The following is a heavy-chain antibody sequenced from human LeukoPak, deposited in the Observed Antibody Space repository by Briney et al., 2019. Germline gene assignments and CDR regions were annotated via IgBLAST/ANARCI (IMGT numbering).Heavy chain of an antibody. Sequence: PGGSLRLSCAASGFTFSSYGMHWVRQAPGKGLEWVAVISYDGSNKYYADSVKGRFTISRDNSKNTLYLQMNSLRAEDTAVYYYARGLFGSGYYYYFDYWGQGTLVTVSS. CDR1: GFTFSSYG. CDR3: ARGLFGSGYYYYFDY. V-gene: IGHV3-30*03. D-gene: IGHD3-22*01. CDR2: ISYDGSNK. J-gene: IGHJ4*02.